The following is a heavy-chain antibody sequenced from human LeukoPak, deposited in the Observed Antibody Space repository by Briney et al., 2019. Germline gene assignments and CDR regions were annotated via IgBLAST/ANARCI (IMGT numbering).Heavy chain of an antibody. CDR2: INAGNGNT. V-gene: IGHV1-3*01. Sequence: GASVKVSCKASGYTFTSYAMHWVRQAPGQRLEWMGWINAGNGNTKYSQKFQGRVTVTRDTSTRTVYMELSSLRSEDTAVYYCARERGSFVFDYWGQGTLVTVSS. CDR3: ARERGSFVFDY. D-gene: IGHD1-26*01. CDR1: GYTFTSYA. J-gene: IGHJ4*02.